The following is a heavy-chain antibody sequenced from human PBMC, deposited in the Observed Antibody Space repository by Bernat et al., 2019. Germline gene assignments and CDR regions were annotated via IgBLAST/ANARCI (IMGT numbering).Heavy chain of an antibody. CDR3: ARRGSSSWYGGYWYFDL. D-gene: IGHD6-13*01. CDR2: IYYSGST. V-gene: IGHV4-59*08. Sequence: QVQLQESGPGLVKPSETLSLTCTVSGGSISSYYWSWIWQPPGKGLEWIGYIYYSGSTNYNPSLKSRVTISVDTSKNQFSLKLSSVTAADTAVYYCARRGSSSWYGGYWYFDLWGRGTLVTVSS. CDR1: GGSISSYY. J-gene: IGHJ2*01.